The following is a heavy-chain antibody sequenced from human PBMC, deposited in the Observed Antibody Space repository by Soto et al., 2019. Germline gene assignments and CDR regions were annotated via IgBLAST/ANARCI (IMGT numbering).Heavy chain of an antibody. D-gene: IGHD3-16*01. Sequence: IRLSCVASGFTFRTSELNRVRQASGKGLEWVSYISAGGGAIYYAESVKGRLTISRDNAKSSLLLQMNSLRDEDTAIYYCAREGVRDAFVRRGQKKSVTV. J-gene: IGHJ3*02. CDR2: ISAGGGAI. V-gene: IGHV3-48*03. CDR3: AREGVRDAFVR. CDR1: GFTFRTSE.